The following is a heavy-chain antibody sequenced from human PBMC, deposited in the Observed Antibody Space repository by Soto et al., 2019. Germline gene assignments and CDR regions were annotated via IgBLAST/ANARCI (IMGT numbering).Heavy chain of an antibody. D-gene: IGHD1-26*01. V-gene: IGHV4-39*01. CDR1: GGSISSSSYY. CDR3: ARRVSGSYFHN. CDR2: IYYSGST. J-gene: IGHJ4*02. Sequence: QLQLQESGPGLVKPSETLSLTCTVSGGSISSSSYYWGWIRQPPGKGLEWIGNIYYSGSTYYNPSLKSRVTISVDTSKNQFSLKLSSVTAADTAVYYCARRVSGSYFHNWGQGTLVTVSS.